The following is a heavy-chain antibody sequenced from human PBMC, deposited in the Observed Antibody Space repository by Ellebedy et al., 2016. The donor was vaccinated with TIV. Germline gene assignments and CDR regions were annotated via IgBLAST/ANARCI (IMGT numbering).Heavy chain of an antibody. V-gene: IGHV4-59*08. Sequence: MPSETLSLTCAVSGGSISSYYWTWIRQPPGKGLEWIAYFYYSGNTNYSPSLKSRVTISVDTSKNQFSLKLSSVTAADTAVYYCARRRGISFGYDYWGPGTLVTVSS. J-gene: IGHJ4*02. CDR3: ARRRGISFGYDY. CDR1: GGSISSYY. D-gene: IGHD3-16*01. CDR2: FYYSGNT.